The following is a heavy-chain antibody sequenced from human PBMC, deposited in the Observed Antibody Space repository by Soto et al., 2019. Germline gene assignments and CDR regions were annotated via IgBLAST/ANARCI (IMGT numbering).Heavy chain of an antibody. CDR3: VRNWRYYGGDYYYGMDA. Sequence: ITLKESGPTLVKPTQTLTLTCTFSGFSLNTGGVGVGWVRQPRGKAMEWLALIYWDDDERYRPSLRSRLNITKDTINNQVVLTMTNMDSEDTATYYCVRNWRYYGGDYYYGMDAWGQGTTLTVSS. J-gene: IGHJ6*02. V-gene: IGHV2-5*02. CDR1: GFSLNTGGVG. D-gene: IGHD3-10*01. CDR2: IYWDDDE.